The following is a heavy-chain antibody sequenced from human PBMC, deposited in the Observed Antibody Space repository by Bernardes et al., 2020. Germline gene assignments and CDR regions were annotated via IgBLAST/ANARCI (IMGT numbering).Heavy chain of an antibody. V-gene: IGHV1-69*06. CDR3: ARGGSQLELRLSDFSFDY. CDR1: GGTFSSYA. Sequence: SVKVSCKASGGTFSSYAISWVRQAPGQGLEWMGGIIPIFGTANYAQKFQGRVTITADKSTSTAYMELSSLRSEDTAVYYCARGGSQLELRLSDFSFDYWGQGTLVTVSS. CDR2: IIPIFGTA. J-gene: IGHJ4*02. D-gene: IGHD1-7*01.